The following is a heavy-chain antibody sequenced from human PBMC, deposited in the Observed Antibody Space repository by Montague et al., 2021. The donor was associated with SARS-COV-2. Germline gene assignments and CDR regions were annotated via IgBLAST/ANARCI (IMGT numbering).Heavy chain of an antibody. V-gene: IGHV4-4*02. J-gene: IGHJ3*02. CDR2: IYHSGST. CDR3: ARQENSSGWFKPDAFDI. D-gene: IGHD6-19*01. Sequence: SETLSLTCAVSGGSISSSNWWSWVRQPPGKGLEWIGEIYHSGSTNYNPSLKSRVTISVDTSKNQFSLKPSSVTAADTAVYYCARQENSSGWFKPDAFDIWGQGTMVTVSS. CDR1: GGSISSSNW.